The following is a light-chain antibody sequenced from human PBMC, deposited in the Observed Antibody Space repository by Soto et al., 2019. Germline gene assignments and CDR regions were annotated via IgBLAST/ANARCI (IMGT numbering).Light chain of an antibody. CDR3: QQYDNLPSLT. CDR2: DAS. Sequence: DIQMTQSPSSLSASVGDRVTITCQARQDISNYLNWYQQKPGKAPKLLIYDASNLETGVPSRFSGSLSGKECPVSGSSLGAEGIATYYCQQYDNLPSLTFGGGTKLEIK. CDR1: QDISNY. V-gene: IGKV1-33*01. J-gene: IGKJ4*01.